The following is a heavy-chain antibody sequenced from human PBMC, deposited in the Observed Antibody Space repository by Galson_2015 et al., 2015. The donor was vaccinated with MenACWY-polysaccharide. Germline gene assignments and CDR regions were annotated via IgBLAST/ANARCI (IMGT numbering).Heavy chain of an antibody. V-gene: IGHV3-21*01. CDR3: GVHGGY. CDR1: GFTFSDYN. Sequence: SLRLSCAASGFTFSDYNMIWVRQAPGKGLEWVSYISSSTIYKYYADSVKGRFTISRDNAKNSLHLQVNSLRAEDTAVYYCGVHGGYWGQGTLVTVSS. CDR2: ISSSTIYK. J-gene: IGHJ4*02. D-gene: IGHD3-16*01.